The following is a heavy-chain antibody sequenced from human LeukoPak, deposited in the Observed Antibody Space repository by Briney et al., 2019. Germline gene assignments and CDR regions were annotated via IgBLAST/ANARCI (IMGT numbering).Heavy chain of an antibody. CDR2: IKSKTDGWTT. CDR1: GFTFSNAW. Sequence: PGGSLRLSGAASGFTFSNAWMGWVRQAPGKGLKWFGRIKSKTDGWTTDYAEPVKGRITITRDDSKNRLYLQMNSLKTADTAVSSCTTDPDGSGSYYWDYWGQGTLVTVSS. CDR3: TTDPDGSGSYYWDY. V-gene: IGHV3-15*01. J-gene: IGHJ4*02. D-gene: IGHD3-10*01.